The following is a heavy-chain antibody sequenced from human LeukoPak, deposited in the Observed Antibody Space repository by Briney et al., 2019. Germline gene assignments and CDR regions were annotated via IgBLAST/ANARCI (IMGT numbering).Heavy chain of an antibody. V-gene: IGHV4-39*07. CDR3: ARAPTSWYFDY. J-gene: IGHJ4*02. D-gene: IGHD6-13*01. CDR2: IYYSGNT. CDR1: GGSVSSTRYY. Sequence: SETLSLTCSVSGGSVSSTRYYWGWIRQPPGKGLEWIGSIYYSGNTYYNPSLKSRVTISGEGSKNQFSLNLSSVTAADTAVYYCARAPTSWYFDYWGQGTPVTVSS.